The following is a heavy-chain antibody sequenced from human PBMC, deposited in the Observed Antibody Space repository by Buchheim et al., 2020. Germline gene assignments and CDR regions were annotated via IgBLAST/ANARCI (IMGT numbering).Heavy chain of an antibody. CDR2: IYYSGST. V-gene: IGHV4-59*01. Sequence: QVQLQESGPGLVKPSETLSLTCTVSGGSISSYYWSWIRQPPGKGLEWIGYIYYSGSTNYNPSLKSRVTISVDTSKNQFPLKLSSVTAADTAVYYCARELKWVTMVRGTSYYYYGMDVWGQGTT. CDR1: GGSISSYY. D-gene: IGHD3-10*01. CDR3: ARELKWVTMVRGTSYYYYGMDV. J-gene: IGHJ6*02.